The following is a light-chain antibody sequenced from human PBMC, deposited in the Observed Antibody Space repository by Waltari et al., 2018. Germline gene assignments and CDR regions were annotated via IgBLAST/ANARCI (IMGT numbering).Light chain of an antibody. CDR3: QENNHWPPVWT. Sequence: EILLTPSPATLSAFPGERVPLSCRASQSVSSNLAWYQQKPGQAPRLIIYAASNRATGIPARFSGSGSGTEFTLTISSLQSEDFAVYYCQENNHWPPVWTFGQGTNVEIK. CDR2: AAS. CDR1: QSVSSN. J-gene: IGKJ1*01. V-gene: IGKV3-15*01.